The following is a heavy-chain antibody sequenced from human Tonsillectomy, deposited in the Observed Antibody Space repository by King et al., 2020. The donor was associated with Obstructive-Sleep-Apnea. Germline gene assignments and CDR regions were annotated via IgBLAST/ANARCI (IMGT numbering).Heavy chain of an antibody. CDR1: GYTFTGYY. CDR3: ATVAISTATFYFDY. J-gene: IGHJ4*02. CDR2: INPNSGGT. D-gene: IGHD4-17*01. Sequence: VQLVESGAEVKKPGASVKVSCKASGYTFTGYYMHWVRQAPGQGLEWMGWINPNSGGTSYAQKFQGRVTMTRDTSISTAYMELSSLRSDDTAVYYCATVAISTATFYFDYWGQGTLVIVSS. V-gene: IGHV1-2*02.